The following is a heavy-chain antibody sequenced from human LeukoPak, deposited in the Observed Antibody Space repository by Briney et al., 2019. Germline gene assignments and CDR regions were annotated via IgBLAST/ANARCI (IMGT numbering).Heavy chain of an antibody. CDR2: MNPNSGNT. CDR3: ATAVVVPAAVRAFDI. V-gene: IGHV1-8*01. J-gene: IGHJ3*02. CDR1: GYTFTSYD. D-gene: IGHD2-2*01. Sequence: ASVKVSCKASGYTFTSYDINWVRQATGQGLEWMGWMNPNSGNTGYAQKFQGRVTMTRNTSISTAYMELSSLRSEDTAVYYCATAVVVPAAVRAFDIWGQGTMVTVSS.